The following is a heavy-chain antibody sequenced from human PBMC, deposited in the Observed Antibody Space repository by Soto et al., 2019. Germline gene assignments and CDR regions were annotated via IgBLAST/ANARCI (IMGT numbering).Heavy chain of an antibody. J-gene: IGHJ4*02. V-gene: IGHV3-53*01. CDR2: IYSGGST. CDR3: ARCSMNCTNGVCRPQGFDY. CDR1: GFTVSSNY. Sequence: GGSLRLSCAASGFTVSSNYVSWVRQAPGKGLEGVSVIYSGGSTYHADSVKGRFTISRDNSKNTLYLQMNSLRAEDTAVYYCARCSMNCTNGVCRPQGFDYWGQGTLVTVSS. D-gene: IGHD2-8*01.